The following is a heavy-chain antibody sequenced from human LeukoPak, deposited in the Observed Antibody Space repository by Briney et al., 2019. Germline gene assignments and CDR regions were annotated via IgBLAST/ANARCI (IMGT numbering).Heavy chain of an antibody. V-gene: IGHV1-2*02. Sequence: ASVKVSCKASGYTFTGYYMHWVRQAPGQGLEWMGWINPNSGGTNYAQKFQGRVTMTRHTSISTAYMELSRLRSDDTAVYYCARDRVGEWLPQGFYYMDVWGKGTTVTVSS. CDR2: INPNSGGT. J-gene: IGHJ6*03. CDR1: GYTFTGYY. D-gene: IGHD5-12*01. CDR3: ARDRVGEWLPQGFYYMDV.